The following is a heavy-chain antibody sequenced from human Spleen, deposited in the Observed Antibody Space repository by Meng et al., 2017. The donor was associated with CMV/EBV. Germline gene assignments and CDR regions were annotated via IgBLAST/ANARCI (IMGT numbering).Heavy chain of an antibody. CDR2: IYYSGST. CDR1: GVSISSGDFY. V-gene: IGHV4-31*03. Sequence: SETLSLTCTVSGVSISSGDFYWNWIRQHPGKGLEYIGYIYYSGSTYYTPSLKSRVTMSVDTSKNQFSLRLSPMTAADTAVYYCARARIAARNFYYGMDVWGQGTTVTVSS. J-gene: IGHJ6*02. CDR3: ARARIAARNFYYGMDV. D-gene: IGHD6-6*01.